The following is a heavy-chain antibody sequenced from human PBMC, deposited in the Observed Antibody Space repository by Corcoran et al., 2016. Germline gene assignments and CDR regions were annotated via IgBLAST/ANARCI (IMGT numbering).Heavy chain of an antibody. V-gene: IGHV3-53*01. Sequence: EVQLVESGGGLIQPGGSLRLSCAASGFTVSSNYMSWVRQAPGKGLEWVTVIYSGGSTYYADSVKGRFTISRDNSKNTLYLQMNSLVAEDTAVYYCARGVRRISWLYWGQGTLVTVSS. CDR2: IYSGGST. CDR3: ARGVRRISWLY. J-gene: IGHJ4*02. D-gene: IGHD5-12*01. CDR1: GFTVSSNY.